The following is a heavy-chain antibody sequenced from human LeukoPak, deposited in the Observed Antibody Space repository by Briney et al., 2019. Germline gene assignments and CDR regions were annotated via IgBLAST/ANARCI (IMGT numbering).Heavy chain of an antibody. J-gene: IGHJ4*02. CDR1: GGSISSYY. Sequence: SETLSLTCTVSGGSISSYYWSRIRQPPGKGLEWIGYIYYSGSTNYNPSLKSRVTISVDTSKNQFSLKLSSVTAADTAVYYCARVYGVTKDYWGQGTLVTVSS. D-gene: IGHD4-17*01. CDR2: IYYSGST. CDR3: ARVYGVTKDY. V-gene: IGHV4-59*01.